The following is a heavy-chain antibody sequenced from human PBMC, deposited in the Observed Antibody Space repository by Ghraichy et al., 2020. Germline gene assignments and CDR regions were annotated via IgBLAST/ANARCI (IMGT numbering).Heavy chain of an antibody. J-gene: IGHJ4*02. V-gene: IGHV3-33*01. CDR1: GFTFSTYG. CDR3: ARESFDH. CDR2: IWYDGSNK. Sequence: SLRLSCAASGFTFSTYGMHWVRQAPGKGLEWVALIWYDGSNKYYADSVRGRFTISRDDSKNTLYLQMNSLRAEDTAVYYCARESFDHWGQGTLVTVSS.